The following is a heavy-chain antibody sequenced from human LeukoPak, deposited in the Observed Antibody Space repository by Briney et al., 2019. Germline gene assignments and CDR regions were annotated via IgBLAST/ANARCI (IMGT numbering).Heavy chain of an antibody. J-gene: IGHJ4*02. CDR3: ASGSSSVGY. CDR1: GFIFSDYD. CDR2: ISYTYSDI. V-gene: IGHV3-11*01. D-gene: IGHD6-6*01. Sequence: GGSLRLSCAASGFIFSDYDMSWIRQTPGKGLEWISYISYTYSDIYYADSVRGRFTISRDNAKNSLYLQMNNLRAEDAAVYYCASGSSSVGYWGQGTRVTVSS.